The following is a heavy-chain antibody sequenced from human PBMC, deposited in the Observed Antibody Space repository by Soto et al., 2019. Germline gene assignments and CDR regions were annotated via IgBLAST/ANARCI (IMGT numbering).Heavy chain of an antibody. Sequence: GGSLRLSCAASGFTFSSYTMNWVRQAPGKGLEWVSSVSLTSANIFYAGSVKGRFTISRDNAKNSLFLQMNSLRVEDTAMYYCARVDYASGSYLDYWGQGALVTVSS. J-gene: IGHJ4*02. CDR2: VSLTSANI. CDR3: ARVDYASGSYLDY. V-gene: IGHV3-21*01. D-gene: IGHD3-10*01. CDR1: GFTFSSYT.